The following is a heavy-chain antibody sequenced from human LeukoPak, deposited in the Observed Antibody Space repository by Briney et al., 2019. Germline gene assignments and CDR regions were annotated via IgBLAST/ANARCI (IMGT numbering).Heavy chain of an antibody. CDR3: AKKPATIKFPFDN. V-gene: IGHV3-23*01. Sequence: GGSLRLSCVGSGFSFSTYDMGWVRQTPGKGLEWVSAISTTGGYTEDADSVKGRFTISRDNSQNTLFLQMHSLRAEDTAVYYCAKKPATIKFPFDNWGQGTLVTVS. D-gene: IGHD5-24*01. CDR1: GFSFSTYD. J-gene: IGHJ4*02. CDR2: ISTTGGYT.